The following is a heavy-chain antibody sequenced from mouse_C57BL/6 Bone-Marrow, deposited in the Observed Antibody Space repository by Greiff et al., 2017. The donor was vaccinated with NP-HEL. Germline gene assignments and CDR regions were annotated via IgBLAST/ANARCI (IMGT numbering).Heavy chain of an antibody. V-gene: IGHV5-12*01. CDR2: ISNGGGST. Sequence: EVKLMESGGGLVQPGGSLKLSCAASGFTFSDYYMYWVRQTPEKRLEWVAYISNGGGSTYYPDTVKGRFTISRDNAKNTLYLQMSRLKSEDTAMYYCARHSSLRRPPGFDVWGTGTTVTVSS. CDR3: ARHSSLRRPPGFDV. D-gene: IGHD1-2*01. CDR1: GFTFSDYY. J-gene: IGHJ1*03.